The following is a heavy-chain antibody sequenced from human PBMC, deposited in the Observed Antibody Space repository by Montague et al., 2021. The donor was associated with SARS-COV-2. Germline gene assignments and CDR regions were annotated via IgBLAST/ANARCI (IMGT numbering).Heavy chain of an antibody. CDR2: LYYNGMT. V-gene: IGHV4-31*03. Sequence: TLSLTCSVSGGSITSGGYYWTWIRQRPGGYLEWLGYLYYNGMTHYSPSLKSRASFSLDTSKNQFSLKLTSATATDSALYFCVSSLPGNQFQFDYWGQGALVTVSS. D-gene: IGHD1-14*01. CDR3: VSSLPGNQFQFDY. J-gene: IGHJ4*02. CDR1: GGSITSGGYY.